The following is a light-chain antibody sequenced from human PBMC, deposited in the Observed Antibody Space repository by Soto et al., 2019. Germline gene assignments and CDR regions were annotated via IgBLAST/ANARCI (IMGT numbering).Light chain of an antibody. J-gene: IGKJ5*01. CDR1: QSIRSY. CDR2: AAS. Sequence: DIQMTQSPSSLSASVGDRVTITCRASQSIRSYLNWYQQKPGTAPKFLIYAASSLQSGVPSRFSGSGSGTDFTLTISSLQPEDFATYYCQQSYSTPITFGQGTRLEI. V-gene: IGKV1-39*01. CDR3: QQSYSTPIT.